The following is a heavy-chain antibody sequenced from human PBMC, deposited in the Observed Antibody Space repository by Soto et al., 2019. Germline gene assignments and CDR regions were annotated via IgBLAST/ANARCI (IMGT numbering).Heavy chain of an antibody. D-gene: IGHD3-10*01. CDR2: INHSGGST. Sequence: QVQLVQSGAEVKKPGASVKVSCKASGYTFTSYYMHWVRQAPGQGLEWMGIINHSGGSTSYAQKFQGRVTMTRDSSTSTVYMELSSLRSEDSAVFYCARGSRYYFGSGSYNDYWGQGTLVTVSS. CDR1: GYTFTSYY. CDR3: ARGSRYYFGSGSYNDY. J-gene: IGHJ4*02. V-gene: IGHV1-46*03.